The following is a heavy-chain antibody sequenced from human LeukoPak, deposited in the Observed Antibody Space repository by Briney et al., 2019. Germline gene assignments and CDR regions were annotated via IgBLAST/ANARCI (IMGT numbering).Heavy chain of an antibody. Sequence: GGSLRLSCAASGFTFSSYEMNWVRQAPGKGLEWVSYISSSSGTIYYADAVKGRFTISRDNAKNSLYLQMNSLRAEDTAVYYCARVGYYESSSAFDIWGQGTMVTVSS. J-gene: IGHJ3*02. CDR3: ARVGYYESSSAFDI. V-gene: IGHV3-48*01. D-gene: IGHD3-22*01. CDR2: ISSSSGTI. CDR1: GFTFSSYE.